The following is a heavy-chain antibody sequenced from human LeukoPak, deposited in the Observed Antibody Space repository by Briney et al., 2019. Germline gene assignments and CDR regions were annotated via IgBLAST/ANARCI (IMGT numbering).Heavy chain of an antibody. CDR2: ISGSGGST. V-gene: IGHV3-23*01. J-gene: IGHJ3*02. CDR1: GFTFSSYA. D-gene: IGHD1-1*01. CDR3: ARKYNWNDLLAFDI. Sequence: PGGSLRLSCAASGFTFSSYAMSWVRRAPGKGLEWVSAISGSGGSTYYADSVKGRFTISRDNSKNTLYLQMNSLRAEDTAVYYCARKYNWNDLLAFDIWGQGTMVTVSS.